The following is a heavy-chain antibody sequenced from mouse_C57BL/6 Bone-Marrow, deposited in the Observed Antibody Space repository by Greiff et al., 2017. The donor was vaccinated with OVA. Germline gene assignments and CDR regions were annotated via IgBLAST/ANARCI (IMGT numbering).Heavy chain of an antibody. J-gene: IGHJ2*01. Sequence: EVMLVESAGGLVQPGSSMKLSCTASGFTFSDYYMAWVRQVPEKGLEWVANINYDGSSTYYLDSLKSRFIISRDNAKNILYLQMSSLKSEDTATYYCARGDYGSSYPYFDYWGQGTTLTVSS. CDR2: INYDGSST. CDR3: ARGDYGSSYPYFDY. D-gene: IGHD1-1*01. CDR1: GFTFSDYY. V-gene: IGHV5-16*01.